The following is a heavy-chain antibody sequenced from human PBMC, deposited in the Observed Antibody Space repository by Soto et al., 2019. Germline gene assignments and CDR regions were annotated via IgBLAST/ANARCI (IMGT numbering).Heavy chain of an antibody. Sequence: SETLSLTCTVSGGSISSGGYYWSWIRQHPGKGLEWIGYIYYSGSTYYNPSLKSRVTIPVDTSKNQFSLKLSSVTAADTAVYYCARTTMIVVVITTGAFDIWGQGTMVTVSS. V-gene: IGHV4-31*03. J-gene: IGHJ3*02. CDR2: IYYSGST. D-gene: IGHD3-22*01. CDR1: GGSISSGGYY. CDR3: ARTTMIVVVITTGAFDI.